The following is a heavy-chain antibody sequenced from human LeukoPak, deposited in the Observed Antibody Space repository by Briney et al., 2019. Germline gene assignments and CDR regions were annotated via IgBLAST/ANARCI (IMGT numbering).Heavy chain of an antibody. Sequence: GASVKLSCKASGYTFTSYRISWGRHAPGQGLERKGWISAYNGNTNYAQNLQGRVTMTTVTTTRTGYMELRRVRSEDTGVYISVRDYSSSWYNYMDASGKGKTVTVSS. CDR2: ISAYNGNT. V-gene: IGHV1-18*01. CDR3: VRDYSSSWYNYMDA. D-gene: IGHD6-13*01. J-gene: IGHJ6*03. CDR1: GYTFTSYR.